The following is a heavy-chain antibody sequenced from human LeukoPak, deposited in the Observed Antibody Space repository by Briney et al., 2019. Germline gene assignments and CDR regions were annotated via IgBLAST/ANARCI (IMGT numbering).Heavy chain of an antibody. CDR2: IHYSGST. CDR3: ARGYCSGGSCYSYYYYSYMDV. D-gene: IGHD2-15*01. V-gene: IGHV4-34*01. J-gene: IGHJ6*03. Sequence: SETLSLTCAVYGGSFSGYYWSWIRQPPGKGLEWIGSIHYSGSTNYNPSLKSRVTISVDTSKNQFSLKLSSVTAADTAVYYCARGYCSGGSCYSYYYYSYMDVWGKGTTVTVSS. CDR1: GGSFSGYY.